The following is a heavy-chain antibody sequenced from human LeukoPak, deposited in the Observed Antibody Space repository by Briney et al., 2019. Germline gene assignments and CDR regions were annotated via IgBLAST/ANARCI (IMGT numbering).Heavy chain of an antibody. J-gene: IGHJ4*02. CDR2: INPTGGST. D-gene: IGHD3-3*01. CDR3: ARDFWD. CDR1: RYTFTSYN. Sequence: ASVKVSCKASRYTFTSYNIHWVRQAPGQGLEWMGVINPTGGSTTYAQKFQGRVTMTRDTSTSTVYMELSSLRSEDTAVYYCARDFWDWGQGTLGTVSS. V-gene: IGHV1-46*01.